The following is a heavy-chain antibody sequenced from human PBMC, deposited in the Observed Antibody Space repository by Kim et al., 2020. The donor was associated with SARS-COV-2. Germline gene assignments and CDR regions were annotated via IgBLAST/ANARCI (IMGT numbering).Heavy chain of an antibody. Sequence: STYYADSVKGRFTSSRDNSKSTLYLQMNSLRAEDTAVYYCATRSLFYGFYWGQGALVTVSS. CDR2: ST. CDR3: ATRSLFYGFY. D-gene: IGHD3-10*01. J-gene: IGHJ4*02. V-gene: IGHV3-53*01.